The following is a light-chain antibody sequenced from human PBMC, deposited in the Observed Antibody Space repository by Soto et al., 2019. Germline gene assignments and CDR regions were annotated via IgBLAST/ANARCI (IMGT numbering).Light chain of an antibody. CDR3: CSSAGSYTYV. J-gene: IGLJ1*01. CDR1: SGDVGGYKH. V-gene: IGLV2-11*01. CDR2: DVS. Sequence: QSALTQPRCVSGCPGQSVSISFTGTSGDVGGYKHVSWYQHHPGKAPKLMIFDVSKRPSGVPDRFSGSKSGNTASLTISGLQAEDEADYYCCSSAGSYTYVFGTGTKVTVL.